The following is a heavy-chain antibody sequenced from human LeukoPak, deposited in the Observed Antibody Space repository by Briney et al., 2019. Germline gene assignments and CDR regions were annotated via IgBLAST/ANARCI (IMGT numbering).Heavy chain of an antibody. Sequence: ASVKVSCKASGYTFTGYYMHWVRQAPGQGLEWMGWINPNSGGTNYAQKFQGRVTMTRDTSISTAYMEQSRLRSDDTAVYYCASEYCSSTSCQTPTGYWGQGTLVTVSS. V-gene: IGHV1-2*02. CDR1: GYTFTGYY. CDR2: INPNSGGT. J-gene: IGHJ4*02. D-gene: IGHD2-2*01. CDR3: ASEYCSSTSCQTPTGY.